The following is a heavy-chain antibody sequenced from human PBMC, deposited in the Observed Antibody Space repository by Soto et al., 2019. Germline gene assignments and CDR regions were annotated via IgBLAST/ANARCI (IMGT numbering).Heavy chain of an antibody. J-gene: IGHJ4*02. CDR1: GGSISSGGYS. CDR2: IYHSGST. V-gene: IGHV4-30-2*01. D-gene: IGHD2-15*01. CDR3: ARDGGNDRYYFDY. Sequence: KPSETLSLTCAVSGGSISSGGYSWSWIRQPPGKGLEWIGYIYHSGSTYYNQSLKSRVTISVDRSKNQFSLKLSSVTAADTAVYYCARDGGNDRYYFDYWGQGTLVTVSS.